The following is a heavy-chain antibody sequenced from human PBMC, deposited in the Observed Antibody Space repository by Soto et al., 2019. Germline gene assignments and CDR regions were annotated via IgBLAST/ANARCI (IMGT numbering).Heavy chain of an antibody. Sequence: SVKVSCKASGGTFSSYSISWVLQAPGQGLEWMGGIIPIFGTANYAQKFQGRVTITADESTSTAYMELSSLRSEDTAVYYCARERAATTVVYYYYYGMDVWGQGTTVTVSS. D-gene: IGHD4-4*01. CDR3: ARERAATTVVYYYYYGMDV. CDR2: IIPIFGTA. V-gene: IGHV1-69*13. CDR1: GGTFSSYS. J-gene: IGHJ6*02.